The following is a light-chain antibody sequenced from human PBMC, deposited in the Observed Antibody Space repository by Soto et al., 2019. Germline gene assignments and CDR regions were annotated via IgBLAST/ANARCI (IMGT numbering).Light chain of an antibody. V-gene: IGKV3-11*01. CDR3: QQRSDWPSA. J-gene: IGKJ4*01. CDR1: QSISDY. CDR2: DAS. Sequence: IVLTQSPDTLSLSPGETATLSCRASQSISDYLACYQQKPGQAPRLLIYDASNRATGIPGRFSGSGSGTDFSLTISSLEAEDFAIYYCQQRSDWPSAFGGGTRVEIK.